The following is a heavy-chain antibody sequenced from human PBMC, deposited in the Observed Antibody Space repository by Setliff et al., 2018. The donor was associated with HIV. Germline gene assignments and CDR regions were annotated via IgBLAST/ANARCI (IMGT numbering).Heavy chain of an antibody. CDR3: ARAAYSGTYVWEPATDL. CDR2: IYSTGGP. D-gene: IGHD1-26*01. CDR1: GGSIRSGSYY. V-gene: IGHV4-61*09. Sequence: SETLSLTCSVSGGSIRSGSYYWSWIRQPAGKGLEWIGHIYSTGGPRYNPSLESRLTILVDTSRNQFSLNLSSVTAADTAVYYCARAAYSGTYVWEPATDLWGRGTLVTVS. J-gene: IGHJ2*01.